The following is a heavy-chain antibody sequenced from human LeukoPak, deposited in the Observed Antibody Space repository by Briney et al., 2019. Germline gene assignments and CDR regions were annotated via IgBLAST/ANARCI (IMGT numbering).Heavy chain of an antibody. J-gene: IGHJ1*01. Sequence: GGSLRLSCAASGFTFSSYAMSWVRQAPGKGLEWVANIKQDGSEKYYVDSVKGRFTISRDNAKNSLYLQMNSLRAEDTAVYYCARTPSGSYPEHRGQGTLVTVPS. CDR2: IKQDGSEK. V-gene: IGHV3-7*01. CDR1: GFTFSSYA. CDR3: ARTPSGSYPEH. D-gene: IGHD1-26*01.